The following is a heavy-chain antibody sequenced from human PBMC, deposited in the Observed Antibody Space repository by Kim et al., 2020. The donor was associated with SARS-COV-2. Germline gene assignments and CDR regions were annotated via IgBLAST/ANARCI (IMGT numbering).Heavy chain of an antibody. J-gene: IGHJ4*02. Sequence: GGSLRLSCVASGFTFGSNGMHWVRQAPGKGLEWLAVISYDGNKKYYADSVKGRVTISRDNSMNMVSLRMNSLRVEDTAVYYCAKAGGSGGYYIDYWGQGTLVTVSA. V-gene: IGHV3-30*18. CDR1: GFTFGSNG. CDR3: AKAGGSGGYYIDY. CDR2: ISYDGNKK. D-gene: IGHD3-10*01.